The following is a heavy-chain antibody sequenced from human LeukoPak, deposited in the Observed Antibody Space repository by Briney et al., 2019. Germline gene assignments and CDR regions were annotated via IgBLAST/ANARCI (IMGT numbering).Heavy chain of an antibody. CDR3: ARDFSERFSIDY. D-gene: IGHD6-13*01. J-gene: IGHJ4*02. Sequence: GGSLRPSCEVSGFTLRDYVMHWVRQAPGKGLEWVAFSSDDGSFGNYADSVKGRFSVSRDNSKRTLFLQMNSLRTDDTAVYFCARDFSERFSIDYWGQGTLVTVS. CDR2: SSDDGSFG. V-gene: IGHV3-30*04. CDR1: GFTLRDYV.